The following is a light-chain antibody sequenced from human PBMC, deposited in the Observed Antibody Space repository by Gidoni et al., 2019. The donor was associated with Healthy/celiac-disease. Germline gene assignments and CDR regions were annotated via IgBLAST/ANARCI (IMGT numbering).Light chain of an antibody. CDR3: QQYDNLLFT. V-gene: IGKV1-33*01. Sequence: DIQMTQSPSSLSASVGDRVTITFQASQDISNYLNWYQRKPGKAPKLLIYDASNLETGVPSRFSGSGSGKDFTFTISSLQPEDIATYYCQQYDNLLFTFGPGTKVDIK. J-gene: IGKJ3*01. CDR2: DAS. CDR1: QDISNY.